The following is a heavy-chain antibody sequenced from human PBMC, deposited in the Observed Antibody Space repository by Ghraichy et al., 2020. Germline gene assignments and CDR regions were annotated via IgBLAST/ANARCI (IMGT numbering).Heavy chain of an antibody. CDR1: GDSMSSGDYS. J-gene: IGHJ6*02. CDR2: IYNSGSA. CDR3: AVLASHGVDV. D-gene: IGHD3-3*01. Sequence: SETLSLTCVVSGDSMSSGDYSWTWLRQPPGKGLEWIGYIYNSGSAHYNPSLKSRVTISVDRYKDQFYLQLTSVTAADADVYYCAVLASHGVDVWGQGTTVTVSS. V-gene: IGHV4-30-2*01.